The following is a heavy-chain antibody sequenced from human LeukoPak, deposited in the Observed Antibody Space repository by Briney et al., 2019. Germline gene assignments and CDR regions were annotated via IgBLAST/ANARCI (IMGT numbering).Heavy chain of an antibody. CDR2: IHHSGVT. CDR3: ARDLFRGDFDS. J-gene: IGHJ4*02. Sequence: SETLSLTCTVAGGSISRFHWSWIRQAPEKGLEWIGEIHHSGVTNYNPALQSRVTISVDTSKNQFSLKLSSVTATDTAVYYCARDLFRGDFDSWGQGTVVTVSS. CDR1: GGSISRFH. V-gene: IGHV4-59*01.